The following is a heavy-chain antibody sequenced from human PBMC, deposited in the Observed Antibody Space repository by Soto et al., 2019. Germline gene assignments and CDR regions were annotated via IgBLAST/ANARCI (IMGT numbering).Heavy chain of an antibody. CDR1: GYTFTSYD. CDR3: ARISLREFDWLFHRSYGMDV. CDR2: MNPNSGNT. V-gene: IGHV1-8*01. Sequence: ASVKVSCKASGYTFTSYDINWVRQATGQGLEWMGWMNPNSGNTGYAQKFQGRVTMTRNTSISTAYMELSSLRSEDTAVYYCARISLREFDWLFHRSYGMDVWGQGTTVTVSS. D-gene: IGHD3-9*01. J-gene: IGHJ6*02.